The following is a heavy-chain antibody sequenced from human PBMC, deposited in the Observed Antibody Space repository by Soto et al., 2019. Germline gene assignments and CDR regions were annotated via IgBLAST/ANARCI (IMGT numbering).Heavy chain of an antibody. D-gene: IGHD2-2*02. CDR2: IYYSGST. J-gene: IGHJ4*02. V-gene: IGHV4-59*08. CDR3: ARYSRYCSSTSCYIVDY. CDR1: GCSISSYY. Sequence: WETLSLTCTVSGCSISSYYGSWIRQPPGKGLEWIGYIYYSGSTNYNPSLKSRVTISVDTSKNQFSLKLSSVTAADTAVYFCARYSRYCSSTSCYIVDYWGQGTLVTVSS.